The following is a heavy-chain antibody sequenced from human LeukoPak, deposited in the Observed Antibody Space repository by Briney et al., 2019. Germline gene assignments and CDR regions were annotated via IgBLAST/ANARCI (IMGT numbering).Heavy chain of an antibody. J-gene: IGHJ6*02. CDR1: GFTFDDYT. D-gene: IGHD5-18*01. V-gene: IGHV3-43*01. Sequence: GGSLRLSCAASGFTFDDYTMHWVRQAPGKGLEWVSLISWDGGSTYYADSVKGRFTISRDNSKNSLYLQMNSLRTEDTALYYCAKDKGADTAMVSYYYGMDVWGQGTTVTVSS. CDR3: AKDKGADTAMVSYYYGMDV. CDR2: ISWDGGST.